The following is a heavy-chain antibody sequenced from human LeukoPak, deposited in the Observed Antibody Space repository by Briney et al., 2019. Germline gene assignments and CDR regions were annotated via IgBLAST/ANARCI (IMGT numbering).Heavy chain of an antibody. Sequence: PGGSLRLSCAASGFTFSSYAMHWVRQAPGKGLEWVAVISYDGSNKYYADSVKGRFTISRDNSKNTLYLQMNSLRAEDTAVYYCARGRGRYFDWLDYWGQGTLVTVSS. J-gene: IGHJ4*02. CDR1: GFTFSSYA. D-gene: IGHD3-9*01. CDR3: ARGRGRYFDWLDY. CDR2: ISYDGSNK. V-gene: IGHV3-30-3*01.